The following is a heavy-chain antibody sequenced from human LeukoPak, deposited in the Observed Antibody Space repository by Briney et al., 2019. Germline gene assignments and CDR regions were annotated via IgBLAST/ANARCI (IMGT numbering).Heavy chain of an antibody. CDR3: ARGGVTTVITHYYYGMDV. Sequence: GGSPRLSCAASGFTFSSYWMHWVRQAPGKGLVWVSRINSDGSSTSYADSVKGRFTISRDNAKNTLYLQMNSLRAEDTAVYYCARGGVTTVITHYYYGMDVWGQGTTVTVSS. J-gene: IGHJ6*02. D-gene: IGHD4-17*01. CDR2: INSDGSST. V-gene: IGHV3-74*01. CDR1: GFTFSSYW.